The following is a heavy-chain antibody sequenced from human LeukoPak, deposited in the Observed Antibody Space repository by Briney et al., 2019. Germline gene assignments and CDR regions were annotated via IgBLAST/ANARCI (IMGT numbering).Heavy chain of an antibody. Sequence: PGGSLRLSCAASGFTFSSRWVSWVRQAPGEGLEWVANIKEDGSVKNYVDSVKGRFTIFRDNAKNSLYLQMSSLRAEDTAVYYCASGTTNPHYFDYWGRGTLVTVSS. CDR2: IKEDGSVK. CDR1: GFTFSSRW. J-gene: IGHJ4*02. CDR3: ASGTTNPHYFDY. V-gene: IGHV3-7*05. D-gene: IGHD1-26*01.